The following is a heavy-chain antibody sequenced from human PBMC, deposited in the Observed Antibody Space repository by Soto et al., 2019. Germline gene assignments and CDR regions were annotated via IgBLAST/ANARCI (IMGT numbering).Heavy chain of an antibody. V-gene: IGHV3-66*01. CDR3: ARVGEYCSSTSCYIDY. J-gene: IGHJ4*02. CDR2: IYSGGST. CDR1: GFTVSSNY. D-gene: IGHD2-2*01. Sequence: EVQLVESGGGLVQPGGSLRLSCAAPGFTVSSNYMSWVRQAPGKGLEWVSVIYSGGSTYYADSVKGRFTISRDNSKNTLYLQMNSLRAEDTAVYYCARVGEYCSSTSCYIDYWGQGTLVTVSS.